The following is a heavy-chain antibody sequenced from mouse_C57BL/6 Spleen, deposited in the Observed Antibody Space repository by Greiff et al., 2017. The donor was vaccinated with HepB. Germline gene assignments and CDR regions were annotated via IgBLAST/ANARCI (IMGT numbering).Heavy chain of an antibody. J-gene: IGHJ3*01. V-gene: IGHV5-16*01. CDR1: GFTFSDYY. Sequence: EVQLVESEGGLVQPGSSMKLSCTASGFTFSDYYMAWVRQVPEKGLEWVANINYDGSSTYYLDSLKSRFIISRDNAKNILYLQMSSLKSEDTATYYCARGGYGSNPAWFAYWGQGTLVTVSA. CDR2: INYDGSST. D-gene: IGHD1-1*01. CDR3: ARGGYGSNPAWFAY.